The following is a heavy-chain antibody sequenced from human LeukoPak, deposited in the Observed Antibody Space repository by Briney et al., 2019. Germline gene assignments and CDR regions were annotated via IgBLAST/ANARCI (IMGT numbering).Heavy chain of an antibody. CDR3: ARDREGYCSSTTCSYHFDY. CDR1: GYIFTNYG. CDR2: ISAYSGDT. V-gene: IGHV1-18*01. J-gene: IGHJ4*02. D-gene: IGHD2-2*01. Sequence: ASVNVSCKASGYIFTNYGISWVRQAPGQGLEWMGWISAYSGDTHYAQRLQGTVTMTTDTSTSTAYMELRSLTSDDTAVYYCARDREGYCSSTTCSYHFDYWGQGTLVTVSS.